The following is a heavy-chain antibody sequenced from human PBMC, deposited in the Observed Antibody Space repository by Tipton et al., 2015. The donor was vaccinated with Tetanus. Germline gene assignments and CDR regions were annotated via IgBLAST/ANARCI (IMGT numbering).Heavy chain of an antibody. CDR1: GGSVSSGNYY. D-gene: IGHD6-19*01. CDR2: IYYSGGT. CDR3: ARIGWPDQNKPAFDV. J-gene: IGHJ3*01. Sequence: TLSLTCTVSGGSVSSGNYYWSWIRQPPGKELEWIGYIYYSGGTNYSPSLRSRVTLSVDTSKNQFSLKLSSVTAADTAVYYCARIGWPDQNKPAFDVWGQGTVVTVSS. V-gene: IGHV4-61*01.